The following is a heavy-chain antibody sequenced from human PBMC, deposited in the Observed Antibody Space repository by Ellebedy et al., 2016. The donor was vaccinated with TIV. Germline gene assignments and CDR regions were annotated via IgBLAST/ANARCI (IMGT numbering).Heavy chain of an antibody. J-gene: IGHJ4*02. CDR1: GLIFSNYQ. Sequence: GESLKISXAASGLIFSNYQFNWVRQAPGKGLEWLSFIGQSENDKHYADSVKGRFTVSRDNAKNSLYLQMNSLRAEDTAVYYCARDTPGDEDFDYWGQGTLVTVSS. CDR3: ARDTPGDEDFDY. V-gene: IGHV3-48*03. D-gene: IGHD3-10*01. CDR2: IGQSENDK.